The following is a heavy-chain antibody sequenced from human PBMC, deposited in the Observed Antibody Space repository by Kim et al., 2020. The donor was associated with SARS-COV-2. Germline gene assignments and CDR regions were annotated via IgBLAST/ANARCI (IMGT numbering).Heavy chain of an antibody. J-gene: IGHJ5*02. CDR1: GGSFSGYY. D-gene: IGHD1-26*01. CDR3: ARVRGSYWGSWFDP. CDR2: INHSGST. V-gene: IGHV4-34*01. Sequence: SETLSLTCAVYGGSFSGYYWSWIRQPPGKGLEWIGEINHSGSTNYNPSLKSRVTISVDTSKNQFSLKLSSVTAADTAVYYCARVRGSYWGSWFDPWGQGTLVTVSS.